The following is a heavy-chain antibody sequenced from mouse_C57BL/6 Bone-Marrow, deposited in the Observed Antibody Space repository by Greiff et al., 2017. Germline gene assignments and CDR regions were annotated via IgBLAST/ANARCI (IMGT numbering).Heavy chain of an antibody. Sequence: EVKVEESGGGLVQPGGSLKLSCAASGFTFSDYYMYWVRQTPEKRLEWVAYISNGGGSTYYPDTVKGRFTITRDNAKNTLYLKMSRLKSEDTAMYYCARQGGNYFFDYGGQGTTLTGSS. CDR2: ISNGGGST. CDR1: GFTFSDYY. CDR3: ARQGGNYFFDY. J-gene: IGHJ2*01. D-gene: IGHD2-1*01. V-gene: IGHV5-12*01.